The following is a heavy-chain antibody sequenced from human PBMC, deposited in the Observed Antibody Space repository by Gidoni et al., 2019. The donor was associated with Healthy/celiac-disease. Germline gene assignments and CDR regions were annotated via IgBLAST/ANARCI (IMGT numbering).Heavy chain of an antibody. J-gene: IGHJ4*02. CDR1: GGTSSSYA. Sequence: QVQLVQSGAEGKKPGSSVKVSCKASGGTSSSYAISWVRQAPGQGLEWMGGIIPIFGTANYAQKFQGRVTITADESTSTAYMELSSLRSEDTAVYYCARAKRDYVWGSYREPLDYWGQGTLVTVSS. D-gene: IGHD3-16*02. CDR2: IIPIFGTA. CDR3: ARAKRDYVWGSYREPLDY. V-gene: IGHV1-69*01.